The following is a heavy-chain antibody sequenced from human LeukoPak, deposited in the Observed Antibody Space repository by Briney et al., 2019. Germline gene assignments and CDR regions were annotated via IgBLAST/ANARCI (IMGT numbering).Heavy chain of an antibody. Sequence: GASVKVSCKASGYTFTSYYMHWVRQAPGQGLEWMGIINPSGGSTSYAQKFQGRVTMTRDTSTSTVYMGLSSLRSEDTAVYYCARDRLSYNYYMDVWGKGTTVTVSS. CDR1: GYTFTSYY. CDR3: ARDRLSYNYYMDV. V-gene: IGHV1-46*01. J-gene: IGHJ6*03. CDR2: INPSGGST.